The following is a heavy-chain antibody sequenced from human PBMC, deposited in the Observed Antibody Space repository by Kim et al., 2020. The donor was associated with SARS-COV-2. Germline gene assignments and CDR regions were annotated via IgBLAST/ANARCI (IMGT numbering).Heavy chain of an antibody. Sequence: GGSLRLSCAASGFTFSSYAMSWVRQAPGKGLEWVSAISGSGGSTYYADSVKGRFTISRDNSKNTLYLQMNSLRAEDTAVYYCAKAHMGGWYRTNGFDPWGQGTLVTVSS. D-gene: IGHD6-19*01. V-gene: IGHV3-23*01. CDR2: ISGSGGST. CDR1: GFTFSSYA. CDR3: AKAHMGGWYRTNGFDP. J-gene: IGHJ5*02.